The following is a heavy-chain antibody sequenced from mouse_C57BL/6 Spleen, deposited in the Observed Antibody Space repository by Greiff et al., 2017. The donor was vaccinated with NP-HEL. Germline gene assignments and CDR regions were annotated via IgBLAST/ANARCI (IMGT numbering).Heavy chain of an antibody. D-gene: IGHD2-5*01. Sequence: VQLQQSGAELVRPGASVTLSCKASGYTFTDYEMHWVKQTPVHGLEWIGAIDPETGGAAYNQKFKGKAILTADKSSSTAYMELRSLTSEDSAVYYCTRVYYSNYDWYFDVWGTGTTVTVSS. V-gene: IGHV1-15*01. J-gene: IGHJ1*03. CDR1: GYTFTDYE. CDR2: IDPETGGA. CDR3: TRVYYSNYDWYFDV.